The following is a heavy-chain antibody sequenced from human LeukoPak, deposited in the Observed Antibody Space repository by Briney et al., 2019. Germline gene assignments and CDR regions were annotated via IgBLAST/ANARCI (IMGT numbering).Heavy chain of an antibody. D-gene: IGHD3/OR15-3a*01. CDR3: ARCLLWTGTGASHDAFDI. Sequence: SETLSLTCTVSGGSISSGDYYWSWIRQPPGKGLEWIGYIYYSGSTYYNPSLKSRVTISVDTSKNQFSLKLSSVTAADTAVYYCARCLLWTGTGASHDAFDIWGQGTMVTVSS. J-gene: IGHJ3*02. CDR2: IYYSGST. V-gene: IGHV4-30-4*08. CDR1: GGSISSGDYY.